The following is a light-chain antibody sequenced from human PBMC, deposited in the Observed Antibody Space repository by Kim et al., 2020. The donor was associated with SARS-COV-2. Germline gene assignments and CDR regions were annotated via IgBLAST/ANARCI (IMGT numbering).Light chain of an antibody. CDR1: SSGSNS. J-gene: IGLJ2*01. CDR3: QVWDSSSDHRVV. V-gene: IGLV3-21*04. Sequence: PGKTAMVSWGGNSSGSNSEQWYKQESDQAPVLVIDFDSDRPSGIPARFSGSNSENTSTLTISRVEAGDEADYYCQVWDSSSDHRVVFGGGTQLTVL. CDR2: FDS.